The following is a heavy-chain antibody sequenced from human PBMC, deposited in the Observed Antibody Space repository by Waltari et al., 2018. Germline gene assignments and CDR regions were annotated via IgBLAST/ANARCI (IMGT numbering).Heavy chain of an antibody. J-gene: IGHJ4*02. D-gene: IGHD1-26*01. CDR2: IHYRGTT. V-gene: IGHV4-39*01. CDR3: ARKPIFSGAYYYFDF. Sequence: QLQLQESGPGLVRPSETLSLTCSVSGDSISSTRYVWGWVRQPPGKGLEWIESIHYRGTTHYYPSLQSRITISGDTSRNQLYLRLNSVAAADTAVYYCARKPIFSGAYYYFDFWGQGTLVTVSS. CDR1: GDSISSTRYV.